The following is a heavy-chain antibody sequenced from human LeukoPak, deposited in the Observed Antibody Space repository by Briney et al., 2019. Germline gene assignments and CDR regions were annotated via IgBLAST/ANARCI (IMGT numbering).Heavy chain of an antibody. Sequence: SGGSLRLSCAASGFTFSSYAMHWVRQAPGKGLEWVAVISYDGSNKYYADSVKGRFTISRDNSKNTLYLQMNSLRAEDTAVYYCARDGVQYYDFWSGDYYYYYYMDVWGKGTTVTVSS. J-gene: IGHJ6*03. CDR2: ISYDGSNK. D-gene: IGHD3-3*01. CDR1: GFTFSSYA. CDR3: ARDGVQYYDFWSGDYYYYYYMDV. V-gene: IGHV3-30-3*01.